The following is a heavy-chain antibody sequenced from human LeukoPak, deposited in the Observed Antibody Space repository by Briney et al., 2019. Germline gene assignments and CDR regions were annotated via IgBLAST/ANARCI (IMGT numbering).Heavy chain of an antibody. CDR2: ITGSGDTT. J-gene: IGHJ4*02. D-gene: IGHD3-9*01. Sequence: PAASLRLSCAASGFIFRNYAMSWVRQAPGKGLEWVSAITGSGDTTYYADSVKGRFTISRDNYKSTMYVEMNTLRAEDTAVYYCAKWGDYDILNGYYVSDFWGQGTLVTVSS. CDR3: AKWGDYDILNGYYVSDF. V-gene: IGHV3-23*01. CDR1: GFIFRNYA.